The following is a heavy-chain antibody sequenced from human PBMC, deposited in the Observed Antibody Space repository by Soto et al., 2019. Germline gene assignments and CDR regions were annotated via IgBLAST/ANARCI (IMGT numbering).Heavy chain of an antibody. CDR2: ISAYTGNT. V-gene: IGHV1-18*01. Sequence: ASVKFPCKASDYTFTSYGIRWVRQAPGQGLEWMGWISAYTGNTNYAQKLQGRVTMTRDTSTSTAYMELRSLRSDDTAVYYCARVASSGYSNWFDPWGQGTLVTVSS. CDR1: DYTFTSYG. CDR3: ARVASSGYSNWFDP. D-gene: IGHD3-22*01. J-gene: IGHJ5*02.